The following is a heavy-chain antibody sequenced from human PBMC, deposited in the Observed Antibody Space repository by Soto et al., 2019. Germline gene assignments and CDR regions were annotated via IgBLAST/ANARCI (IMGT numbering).Heavy chain of an antibody. CDR2: ISSSSSTI. Sequence: EVQLVESGGGLVQPGGSLRLSCAASGFTFSSYSMNWVRQAPGXXLEWVSYISSSSSTIYYADSVKGRFTISRDNAKNSLYXQMXSLRDEDTAVYYCARPYGSGSYYDHWGQGTLVTVSS. CDR3: ARPYGSGSYYDH. J-gene: IGHJ4*02. CDR1: GFTFSSYS. V-gene: IGHV3-48*02. D-gene: IGHD3-10*01.